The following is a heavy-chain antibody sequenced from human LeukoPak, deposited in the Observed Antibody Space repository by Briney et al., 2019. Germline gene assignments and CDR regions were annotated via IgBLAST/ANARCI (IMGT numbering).Heavy chain of an antibody. CDR1: GFTFSNYG. CDR2: ISFDGSQE. V-gene: IGHV3-30*02. Sequence: GGSLRLSCAASGFTFSNYGMHWVRQAPGKGLEWVALISFDGSQEYYADSVKGRFTISRDNSKSTVYLQMNSLRVEDAAVYYCSKDLTSDFGGDLDPWGQGTLVTVSS. D-gene: IGHD3-10*01. CDR3: SKDLTSDFGGDLDP. J-gene: IGHJ5*02.